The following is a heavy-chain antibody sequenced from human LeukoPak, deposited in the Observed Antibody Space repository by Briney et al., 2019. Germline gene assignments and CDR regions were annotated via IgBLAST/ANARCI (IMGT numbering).Heavy chain of an antibody. CDR2: FDPEDGET. D-gene: IGHD6-13*01. CDR1: GYTLTELS. CDR3: ATPRFDSSSWYNFDY. Sequence: GASVKVSCKVSGYTLTELSTHWVRQAPGKGLEWMGGFDPEDGETIYAQKFQGRVTMTEDTSTDTAYVELSSLRSEDTAVYYCATPRFDSSSWYNFDYWGQGTLVTVSS. J-gene: IGHJ4*02. V-gene: IGHV1-24*01.